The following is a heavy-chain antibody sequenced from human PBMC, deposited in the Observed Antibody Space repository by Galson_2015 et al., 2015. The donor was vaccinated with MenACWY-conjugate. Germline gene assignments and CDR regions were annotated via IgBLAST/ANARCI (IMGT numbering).Heavy chain of an antibody. V-gene: IGHV1-46*01. Sequence: SVKVSCKASGYTSTTDSIHWVRQAPGQGLEWMGRINPSSGTTTYAQKFQDRVTMTRDTSYMELYSLRSEDTAVYYCAGRNSSGGRGDFDYWGQGTLVTVSS. CDR3: AGRNSSGGRGDFDY. J-gene: IGHJ4*02. D-gene: IGHD2-15*01. CDR1: GYTSTTDS. CDR2: INPSSGTT.